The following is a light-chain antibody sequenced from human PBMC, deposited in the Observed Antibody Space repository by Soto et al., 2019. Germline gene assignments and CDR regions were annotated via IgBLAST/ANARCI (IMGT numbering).Light chain of an antibody. CDR3: QQHGSPGT. CDR2: GAS. Sequence: EIGLTQSPRTLSLTPGERATLSCRASQSVSNNYLAWYQQKPGQAPRLLIYGASNRATGIPDRFSGSGSVTDFTLTISRLEPEDWAVYHCQQHGSPGTFGQGTKVDIK. CDR1: QSVSNNY. J-gene: IGKJ1*01. V-gene: IGKV3-20*01.